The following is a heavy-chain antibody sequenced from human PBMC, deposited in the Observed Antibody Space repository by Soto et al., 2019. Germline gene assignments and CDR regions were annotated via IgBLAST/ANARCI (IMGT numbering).Heavy chain of an antibody. J-gene: IGHJ5*01. CDR1: GGSLREFGHF. D-gene: IGHD3-16*01. V-gene: IGHV4-31*03. Sequence: QVQLRESGPGLMQPSQTLSLTCTVSGGSLREFGHFWTWIRQRPGRGLEWIGYSTYTGVTYYSPSLQSRISISVDTSKNQFSLTLNSVTAADTAGYYCATDSGGPPLNRFDSWGHGTLVTVSS. CDR2: STYTGVT. CDR3: ATDSGGPPLNRFDS.